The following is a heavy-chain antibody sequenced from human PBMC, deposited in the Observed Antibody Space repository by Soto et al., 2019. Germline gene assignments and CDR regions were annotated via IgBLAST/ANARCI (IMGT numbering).Heavy chain of an antibody. J-gene: IGHJ4*02. Sequence: QVQLVESGGGVVQPGRSLRLSCAASGFTFRSYGMHWVRQAPGKGLEWVAVIWYDGSNKYYADSVKGRFTISRDNSKNTLYLQMNSLRAEDTAVYYCARGWGEERYYDFCSGCFGYWGQGTLVTVSS. D-gene: IGHD3-3*01. CDR1: GFTFRSYG. V-gene: IGHV3-33*08. CDR3: ARGWGEERYYDFCSGCFGY. CDR2: IWYDGSNK.